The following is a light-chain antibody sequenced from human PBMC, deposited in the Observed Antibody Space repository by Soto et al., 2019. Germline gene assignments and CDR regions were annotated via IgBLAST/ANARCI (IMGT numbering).Light chain of an antibody. Sequence: CTGSSSNIGAGYDVHWYQQLPGTAPKLLIXGNXNRPSGVPDXXSGSKSGTSASLAITGLQAEDEADYYCQSYDSSLSGWVFGGGTKLTVL. CDR2: GNX. CDR1: SSNIGAGYD. CDR3: QSYDSSLSGWV. V-gene: IGLV1-40*01. J-gene: IGLJ3*02.